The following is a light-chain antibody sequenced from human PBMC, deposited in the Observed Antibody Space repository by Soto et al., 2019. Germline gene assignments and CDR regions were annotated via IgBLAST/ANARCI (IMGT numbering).Light chain of an antibody. CDR2: EVT. CDR3: SSYTTTSTYV. CDR1: SSDVGGYDY. Sequence: QSVLTQPASVSGSPGQSITISCTGTSSDVGGYDYVSWYQHHPGKAPKFMIYEVTNRPSGVSHRFSGSKSGNTASLTISGRQAEDEADYYCSSYTTTSTYVFGTGTKLTVL. V-gene: IGLV2-14*01. J-gene: IGLJ1*01.